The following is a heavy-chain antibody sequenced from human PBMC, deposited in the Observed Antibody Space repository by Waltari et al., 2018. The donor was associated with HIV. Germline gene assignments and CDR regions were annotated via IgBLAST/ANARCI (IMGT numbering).Heavy chain of an antibody. J-gene: IGHJ6*02. Sequence: QVQLRQWGAGLLKPSETLSLTCAVYGGSFSVSYWRWIRQPPGTGPAWIGEINHSGSTNYNPSLKSRVTISVDTSKNQFSLKLTSVTAADTAVFYCARARLVSRGQYCSTTSCLPHYYYYYGMDVWGQGTTVTVSS. D-gene: IGHD2-2*01. CDR1: GGSFSVSY. CDR2: INHSGST. V-gene: IGHV4-34*01. CDR3: ARARLVSRGQYCSTTSCLPHYYYYYGMDV.